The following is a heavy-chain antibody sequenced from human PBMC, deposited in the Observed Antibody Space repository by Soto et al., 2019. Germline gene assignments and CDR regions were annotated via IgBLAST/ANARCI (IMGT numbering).Heavy chain of an antibody. CDR3: ARESGRGVINYYYGMDV. J-gene: IGHJ6*02. Sequence: AETLSISCAVSVGSLRVICCYWSWIRRPPGKGLEWIVYIYYSGSTNYNPSLKSRVTISVDTSKNQFSLKLSSVTAADTAVYYCARESGRGVINYYYGMDVWGQGTTVTVSS. V-gene: IGHV4-61*01. CDR1: VGSLRVICCY. D-gene: IGHD3-10*01. CDR2: IYYSGST.